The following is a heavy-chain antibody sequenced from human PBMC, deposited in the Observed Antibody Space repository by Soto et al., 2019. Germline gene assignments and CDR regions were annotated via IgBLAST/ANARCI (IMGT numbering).Heavy chain of an antibody. CDR1: GYTFTSYG. Sequence: ASVKVSCKASGYTFTSYGISWVRQAPGQGLEWMGWISAYNGSTNYAQKFQGRVTMTTDTSTSTAYMELRSLRSDDTAVYYCARSPRPRWYFDYWGQGTLVTVSS. J-gene: IGHJ4*02. V-gene: IGHV1-18*01. D-gene: IGHD2-15*01. CDR2: ISAYNGST. CDR3: ARSPRPRWYFDY.